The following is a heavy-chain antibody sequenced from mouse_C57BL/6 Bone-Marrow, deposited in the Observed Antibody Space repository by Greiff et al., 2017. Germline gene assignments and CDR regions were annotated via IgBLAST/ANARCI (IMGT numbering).Heavy chain of an antibody. J-gene: IGHJ1*03. CDR2: IDPETGGT. D-gene: IGHD2-3*01. V-gene: IGHV1-15*01. Sequence: VQLQQSGAELVRPGASVTLSCKASGYTFTDYEMHWVKQTPVHGLEWIGAIDPETGGTAYNQKFKGKAILTADKSSSTAYMELRSLTSEDSAVYYCTRSRIYSRGYFDVWGTGTTVTVSS. CDR3: TRSRIYSRGYFDV. CDR1: GYTFTDYE.